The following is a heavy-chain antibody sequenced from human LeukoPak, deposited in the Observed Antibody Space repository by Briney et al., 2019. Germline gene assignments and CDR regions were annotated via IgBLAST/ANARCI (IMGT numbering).Heavy chain of an antibody. J-gene: IGHJ1*01. D-gene: IGHD3-22*01. CDR2: INPNSGGT. V-gene: IGHV1-2*02. Sequence: ASVKVSCKASGYTFTGYYMHWVRQAPGQGLEWMGWINPNSGGTNYAQKFQGRVTMTRDTSISTDYMELSTLRSDDTAVYYCARDSYYDSSGYYSSEYFQHWGQGTLVTVSS. CDR3: ARDSYYDSSGYYSSEYFQH. CDR1: GYTFTGYY.